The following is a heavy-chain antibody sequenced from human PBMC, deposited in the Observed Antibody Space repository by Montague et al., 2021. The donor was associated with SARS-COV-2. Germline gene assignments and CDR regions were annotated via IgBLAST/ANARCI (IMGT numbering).Heavy chain of an antibody. J-gene: IGHJ3*02. CDR2: ISWNSGNI. D-gene: IGHD6-19*01. CDR1: GFTFDDYA. V-gene: IGHV3-9*01. CDR3: AKGEIGSGWYGAFDI. Sequence: SLRLSCPASGFTFDDYAMHWVRPAPGKGLEWVPGISWNSGNIGYADSVKGRFTISRDNAKNSLYLQMNSLRAEDTALYYCAKGEIGSGWYGAFDIWGQGTMVTVSS.